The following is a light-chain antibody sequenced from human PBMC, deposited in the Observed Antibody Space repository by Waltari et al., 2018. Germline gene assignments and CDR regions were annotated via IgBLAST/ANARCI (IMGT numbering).Light chain of an antibody. Sequence: QLVLPHSPPASASLGASVKLTCTLSSGHSSNVLAWLQKQPEKGPRYLMKVNSDGSHSKGDDTPDRFSGSSSGAERYLTISNLQPEDEADYYCETGGHGTWVFGGGTKVTVL. CDR3: ETGGHGTWV. V-gene: IGLV4-69*01. J-gene: IGLJ3*02. CDR2: VNSDGSH. CDR1: SGHSSNV.